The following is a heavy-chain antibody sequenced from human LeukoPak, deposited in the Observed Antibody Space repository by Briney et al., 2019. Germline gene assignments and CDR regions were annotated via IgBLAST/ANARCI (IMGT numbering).Heavy chain of an antibody. J-gene: IGHJ3*02. CDR2: IYSSGGT. CDR1: GGSISSGDYY. CDR3: ARSWTAVTRAFDI. D-gene: IGHD4-23*01. V-gene: IGHV4-30-4*01. Sequence: SQTLSLTCTVSGGSISSGDYYWSWIRQPPGKGLQWIAYIYSSGGTYYNPSLKSRVTISADTSKNQFSLRLSSVTAADTAVYYCARSWTAVTRAFDIWGQGTMVTVSS.